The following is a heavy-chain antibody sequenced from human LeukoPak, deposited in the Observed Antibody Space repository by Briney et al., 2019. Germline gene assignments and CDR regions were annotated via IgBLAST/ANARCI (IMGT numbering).Heavy chain of an antibody. CDR1: GGSISSSSYY. V-gene: IGHV4-39*07. CDR2: IYYSGSI. CDR3: ARGFGRFGAFDI. Sequence: PSETLSLTCTVSGGSISSSSYYWGWIRQPPGKGLEWIGSIYYSGSIYYNPSLKSRVTISVDTSKNQFSLKLSSVTAADTAVYYCARGFGRFGAFDIWGQGTMVTVSS. J-gene: IGHJ3*02. D-gene: IGHD3-10*01.